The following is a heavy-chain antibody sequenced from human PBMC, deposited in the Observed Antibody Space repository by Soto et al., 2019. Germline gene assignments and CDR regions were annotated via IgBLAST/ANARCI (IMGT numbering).Heavy chain of an antibody. CDR2: INSDGGTT. D-gene: IGHD3-3*01. J-gene: IGHJ4*01. V-gene: IGHV3-74*01. Sequence: EVQLVESGGGLVQPGGSLRLSCAASGFTFSTFWMHWVRQAPGKGLVWVSRINSDGGTTAYADSVKGRFTISRDNAKNTLYLQMNSLRAEDTAVYCRAATSAWEFFPGYWGHGTLVTVSS. CDR1: GFTFSTFW. CDR3: AATSAWEFFPGY.